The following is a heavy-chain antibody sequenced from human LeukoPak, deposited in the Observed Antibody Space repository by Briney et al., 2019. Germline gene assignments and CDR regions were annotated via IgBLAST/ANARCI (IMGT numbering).Heavy chain of an antibody. D-gene: IGHD4-23*01. V-gene: IGHV3-48*03. Sequence: GGSLRLSCAASGFTFSSYEMHWVRQAPGKGLEWVSYISSSGSTIYYADSVKGRFTISRDNAKNPLYLQMNSLRAEDTAVYYCARDYGGSSPFDYWGQGTLVTVSS. CDR3: ARDYGGSSPFDY. J-gene: IGHJ4*02. CDR1: GFTFSSYE. CDR2: ISSSGSTI.